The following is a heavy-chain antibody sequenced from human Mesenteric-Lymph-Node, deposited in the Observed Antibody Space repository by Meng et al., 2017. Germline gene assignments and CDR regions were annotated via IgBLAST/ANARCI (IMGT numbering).Heavy chain of an antibody. J-gene: IGHJ4*02. Sequence: QGQLLRWGAGLLKPSETLSLTCAVDGGSFSGYYWSWIRQPPGKGLEWIGEINHSGSTNYNPSLKSRVTISVDTSKNQFSLKLSSATAADTAVYYCASFPPPGKQWLVTDYWGQGTLVTVSS. CDR2: INHSGST. CDR3: ASFPPPGKQWLVTDY. V-gene: IGHV4-34*01. CDR1: GGSFSGYY. D-gene: IGHD6-19*01.